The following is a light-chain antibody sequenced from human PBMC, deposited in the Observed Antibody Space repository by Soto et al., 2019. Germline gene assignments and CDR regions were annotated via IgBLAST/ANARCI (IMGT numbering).Light chain of an antibody. CDR1: KLGDKY. Sequence: SYELTQPPSVSVSPGQTASITCSGDKLGDKYACWYQQKPGQSPVLVIYQDSKRPSRIPERFSGSNSGNTATLTISGTQAMDDADYYCQAGDSSTGVFETGTKVTVL. V-gene: IGLV3-1*01. CDR2: QDS. J-gene: IGLJ1*01. CDR3: QAGDSSTGV.